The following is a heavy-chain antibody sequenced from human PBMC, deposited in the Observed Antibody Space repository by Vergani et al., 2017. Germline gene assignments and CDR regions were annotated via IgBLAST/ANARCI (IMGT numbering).Heavy chain of an antibody. CDR3: ARIVPAAISWFDP. D-gene: IGHD2-2*02. V-gene: IGHV2-26*01. J-gene: IGHJ5*02. Sequence: QVTLQESGPVLVKPTETLTLTCTVSGFSLSNARMGVSWIRQPPGKALEWLAHIFSNDEKSYSTSLKSRLTISKDTSKSQVVLTMTNMDPVDTATYYCARIVPAAISWFDPWGQGTLVTVSS. CDR2: IFSNDEK. CDR1: GFSLSNARMG.